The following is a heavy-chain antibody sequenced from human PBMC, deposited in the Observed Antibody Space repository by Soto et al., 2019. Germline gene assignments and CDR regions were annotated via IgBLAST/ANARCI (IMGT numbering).Heavy chain of an antibody. J-gene: IGHJ4*02. V-gene: IGHV4-31*03. D-gene: IGHD5-18*01. CDR3: ARTSGETWIQLWSRTDYGLFDY. Sequence: QVQLQESGPGLVKPSQTLSLTCTVSGGSISSGGYYWSWIRQHPGKGLEWIGYIYYSGSTYYNPSLKSRVTISVDTSKNQFSLKLSSVTAADTAVYYCARTSGETWIQLWSRTDYGLFDYWGQGTLVTVSS. CDR2: IYYSGST. CDR1: GGSISSGGYY.